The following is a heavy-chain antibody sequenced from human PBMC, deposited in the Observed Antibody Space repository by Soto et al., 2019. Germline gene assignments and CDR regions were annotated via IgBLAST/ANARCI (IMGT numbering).Heavy chain of an antibody. CDR1: GFTFSSYG. J-gene: IGHJ4*02. CDR2: ISYDGSNK. D-gene: IGHD2-2*01. V-gene: IGHV3-30*03. Sequence: GGSLRLSCAASGFTFSSYGMHWVRQAPGKGLEWVAVISYDGSNKYYADSVKGRFTISRDNSKNTLYLQMNSLRAEDTAVYYCAQPRGPLDYWGQGTLVTVSS. CDR3: AQPRGPLDY.